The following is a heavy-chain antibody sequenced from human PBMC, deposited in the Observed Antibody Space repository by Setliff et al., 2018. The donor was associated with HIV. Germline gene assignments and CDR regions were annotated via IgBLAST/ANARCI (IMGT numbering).Heavy chain of an antibody. CDR1: RFIFSNYA. J-gene: IGHJ2*01. CDR2: MSGSGGFR. Sequence: GGSLRLSCAASRFIFSNYAVSWVRQAPGKGLEWVSAMSGSGGFRYYADSVKGRFTISKDTSNNMLYLQLTSLRPDDTAVYYCAKERGWDNWYFDFWGRGTRVTVS. D-gene: IGHD6-19*01. V-gene: IGHV3-23*01. CDR3: AKERGWDNWYFDF.